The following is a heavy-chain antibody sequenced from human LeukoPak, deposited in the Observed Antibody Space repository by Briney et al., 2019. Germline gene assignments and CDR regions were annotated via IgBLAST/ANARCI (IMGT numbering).Heavy chain of an antibody. CDR1: GFTFSSYA. J-gene: IGHJ4*02. D-gene: IGHD3-3*01. CDR2: ISGSGGST. Sequence: QPGRSLRLSCAASGFTFSSYAMSWVRQAPGKGLEWVSAISGSGGSTYYADSVKGRFTISRDNSKNTLYLQMNSLRAEDTAVYYCAKIIITIFGVVIMPFDYWGQGTLVTVSS. CDR3: AKIIITIFGVVIMPFDY. V-gene: IGHV3-23*01.